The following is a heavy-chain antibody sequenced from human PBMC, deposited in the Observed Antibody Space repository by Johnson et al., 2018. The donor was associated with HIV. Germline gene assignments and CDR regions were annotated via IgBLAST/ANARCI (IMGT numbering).Heavy chain of an antibody. D-gene: IGHD3-9*01. J-gene: IGHJ3*02. CDR1: GFTFSKYG. CDR3: AKDLRVFDWFNAYDAFDI. Sequence: QVQLVESGGGVVQPGGSLRLSCAASGFTFSKYGMHWVRQAPGKGLEWVAVILYDGSNKYYADSVKGRFTISRDNSKNTLYLQMNSLRADDTAVYYCAKDLRVFDWFNAYDAFDIWGQGTMVTVSS. V-gene: IGHV3-33*06. CDR2: ILYDGSNK.